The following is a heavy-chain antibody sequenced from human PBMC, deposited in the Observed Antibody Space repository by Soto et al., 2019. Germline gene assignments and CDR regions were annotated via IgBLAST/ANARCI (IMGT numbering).Heavy chain of an antibody. J-gene: IGHJ4*02. CDR2: ISYSGST. CDR3: ARSYDNTGYTPLY. CDR1: GGSISSYY. D-gene: IGHD3-9*01. Sequence: SETLSLTCTVSGGSISSYYWIWIRQSPGKGLDWIGYISYSGSTDYNLSLGSRVTISVDPSKNQFSLKLGSVTTADTAIYYCARSYDNTGYTPLYRGQGTPVTVSS. V-gene: IGHV4-59*01.